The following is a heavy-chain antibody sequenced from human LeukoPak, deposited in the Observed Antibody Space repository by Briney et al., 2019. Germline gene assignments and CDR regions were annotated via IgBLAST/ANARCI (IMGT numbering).Heavy chain of an antibody. J-gene: IGHJ4*02. V-gene: IGHV1-69*04. Sequence: ASVKVSCKASGGTFSSYAISWVRQAPGQGLEWMGRIIPILGIANYAQKFQGRVTMTRDTSTSTVYMELSSLRSEDTAVYYCARGGDTAVAGTPYWGQGTLVTVSS. D-gene: IGHD6-19*01. CDR2: IIPILGIA. CDR3: ARGGDTAVAGTPY. CDR1: GGTFSSYA.